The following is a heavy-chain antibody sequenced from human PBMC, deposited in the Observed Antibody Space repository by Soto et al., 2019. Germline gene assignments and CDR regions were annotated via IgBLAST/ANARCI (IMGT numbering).Heavy chain of an antibody. D-gene: IGHD6-19*01. CDR1: GFTFTSYA. Sequence: EVQLLESGGGLVQPGGSLRLSCAASGFTFTSYAMSWVRQAPGKGLEWVSAISGSGGSTYYADSVKGRFTISRDNSMNTLYRQMDSLRAEDTAVYYCARSWQVGWYDFDYCGQGTLVTVSS. CDR2: ISGSGGST. J-gene: IGHJ4*02. CDR3: ARSWQVGWYDFDY. V-gene: IGHV3-23*01.